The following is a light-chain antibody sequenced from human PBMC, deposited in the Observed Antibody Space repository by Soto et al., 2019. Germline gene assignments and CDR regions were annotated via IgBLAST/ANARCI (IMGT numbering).Light chain of an antibody. CDR1: QSLLRSDGNTY. V-gene: IGKV2-24*01. CDR2: KIS. CDR3: MQASQFPYT. J-gene: IGKJ2*01. Sequence: DIVMAQTPLSSPVTLGQPASISCRSSQSLLRSDGNTYLSWLQQRPGQHPRILIYKISNRLSVVPDRFSGSGAETDFTLKISRVEAEDVGFYYCMQASQFPYTFGQGTNLDIK.